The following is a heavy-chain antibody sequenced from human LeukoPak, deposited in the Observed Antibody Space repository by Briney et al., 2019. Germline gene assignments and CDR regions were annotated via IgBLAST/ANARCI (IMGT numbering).Heavy chain of an antibody. J-gene: IGHJ4*02. V-gene: IGHV1-46*01. Sequence: ASVKVSCKASGYTFTSYYMHWVRQAPGQGLEWMGIINPSGGSTSYAQKFQGRVTMTRDTSTGTVYMELSSLRSEDTAVYYCARDLADYVWGSYRYPDYWGQGTLVTVSS. CDR1: GYTFTSYY. CDR3: ARDLADYVWGSYRYPDY. D-gene: IGHD3-16*02. CDR2: INPSGGST.